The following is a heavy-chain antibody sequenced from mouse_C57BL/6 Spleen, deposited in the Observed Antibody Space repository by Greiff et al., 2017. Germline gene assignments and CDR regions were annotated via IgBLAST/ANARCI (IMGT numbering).Heavy chain of an antibody. D-gene: IGHD2-3*01. V-gene: IGHV1-82*01. CDR2: IYPGDGDT. CDR1: GYAFSSSW. J-gene: IGHJ4*01. CDR3: ARSVIYDGRYYAMDY. Sequence: QVQLQQSGPELVKPGASVKISCKASGYAFSSSWMNWVKQRPGKGLEWIGRIYPGDGDTNYNGKFKGKATLTADKSSSTAYMQLSSLTSEDSAVYFCARSVIYDGRYYAMDYWGQGTSVTVSS.